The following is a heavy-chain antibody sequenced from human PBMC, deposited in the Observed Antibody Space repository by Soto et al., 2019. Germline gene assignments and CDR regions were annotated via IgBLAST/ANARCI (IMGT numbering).Heavy chain of an antibody. D-gene: IGHD5-12*01. CDR2: ILQTGHT. Sequence: PSETLSLTCAVSGGSFIGPNWWTWVRQPPGKGLEWIGDILQTGHTDYSPSLSSRLTISIGTSKREFSLNLTSVTATDTAVYYCARSPRRVGGKWHLDYWGQGALVTVSS. V-gene: IGHV4-4*02. J-gene: IGHJ4*02. CDR3: ARSPRRVGGKWHLDY. CDR1: GGSFIGPNW.